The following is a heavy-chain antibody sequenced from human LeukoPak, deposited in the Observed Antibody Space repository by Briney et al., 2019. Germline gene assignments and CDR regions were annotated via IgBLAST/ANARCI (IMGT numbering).Heavy chain of an antibody. CDR1: GFTFSSYS. V-gene: IGHV3-21*01. Sequence: GGSLRLSCAASGFTFSSYSMNWVRQAPGKGLEWVSFIRSSSSDIYYADSVKGGFTISRDNAKNSLYLQMDSLRAEDTAVYYCARVRSGSLDYWGQGTLVTVSS. J-gene: IGHJ4*02. D-gene: IGHD1-26*01. CDR3: ARVRSGSLDY. CDR2: IRSSSSDI.